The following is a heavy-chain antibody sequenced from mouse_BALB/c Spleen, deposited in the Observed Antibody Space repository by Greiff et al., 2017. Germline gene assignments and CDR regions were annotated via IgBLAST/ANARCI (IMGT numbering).Heavy chain of an antibody. J-gene: IGHJ1*01. Sequence: EVKVEESGGGLVQPGGSMKLSCVASGFTFSNYWMNWVRQSPEKGLEWVAEIRLKSNNYATHYAESVKGRFTISRDDSKSSVYLQMNNLRAEDTGIYYCTRYYYGSSYYWYFDVWGAGTTVTVSS. CDR3: TRYYYGSSYYWYFDV. D-gene: IGHD1-1*01. CDR1: GFTFSNYW. CDR2: IRLKSNNYAT. V-gene: IGHV6-6*02.